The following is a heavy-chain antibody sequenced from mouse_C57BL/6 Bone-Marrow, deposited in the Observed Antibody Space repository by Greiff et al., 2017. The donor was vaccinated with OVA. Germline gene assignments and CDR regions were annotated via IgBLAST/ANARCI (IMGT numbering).Heavy chain of an antibody. J-gene: IGHJ4*01. V-gene: IGHV1-64*01. Sequence: QVHVKQPGAELVKPGASVKLSCKASGYTFTSYWMHWVKQRPGQGLEWIGMIHPNSGSTNYNEKFKSKATLTVDKSSSTAYMQLSSLTSEDSAVYYCARRKLYAMDYWGQGTSVTVSS. CDR2: IHPNSGST. CDR1: GYTFTSYW. CDR3: ARRKLYAMDY.